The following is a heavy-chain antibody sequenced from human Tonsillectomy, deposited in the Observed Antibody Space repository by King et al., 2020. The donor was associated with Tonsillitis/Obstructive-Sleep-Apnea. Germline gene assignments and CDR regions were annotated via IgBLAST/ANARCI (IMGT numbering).Heavy chain of an antibody. CDR3: AKSRGSSSGFDFFFDY. D-gene: IGHD6-6*01. V-gene: IGHV3-30*04. Sequence: VQLVESGGGVVQPGRSLRLSCAASGFTLSDYAMHWVRQAPGKGLQWVAVMSYEGSTKYYADSVKGRFTIASDKSKNTLELQMNSLRGEDTAVYYCAKSRGSSSGFDFFFDYWGQGTLVTVSS. CDR1: GFTLSDYA. CDR2: MSYEGSTK. J-gene: IGHJ4*02.